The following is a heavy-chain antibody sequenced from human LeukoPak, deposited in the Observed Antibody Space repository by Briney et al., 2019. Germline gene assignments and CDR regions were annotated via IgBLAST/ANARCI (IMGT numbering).Heavy chain of an antibody. V-gene: IGHV1-69*06. CDR2: IIPIFGTA. D-gene: IGHD1-26*01. Sequence: SVKVSCKASGGTFSSYAISWVRQAPGQGLEWMGGIIPIFGTANYAQKFQGRVTITADKSTSTAYMELSSLRSEDTAMYYCARDLSGSLQNWGQGTLVTVSS. CDR1: GGTFSSYA. J-gene: IGHJ4*02. CDR3: ARDLSGSLQN.